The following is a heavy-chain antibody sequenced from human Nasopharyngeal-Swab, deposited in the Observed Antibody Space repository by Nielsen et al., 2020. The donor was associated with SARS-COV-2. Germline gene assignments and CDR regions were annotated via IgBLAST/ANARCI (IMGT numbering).Heavy chain of an antibody. Sequence: IRQPPGKGLEWIGYIYDSGSTNYNPSLKSRVTISVDTSKNQFSLKLGSVTAADTAVYYCARDQRGSGWYSWSQGLDYWGQGTLVTVSS. V-gene: IGHV4-59*01. D-gene: IGHD6-19*01. J-gene: IGHJ4*02. CDR2: IYDSGST. CDR3: ARDQRGSGWYSWSQGLDY.